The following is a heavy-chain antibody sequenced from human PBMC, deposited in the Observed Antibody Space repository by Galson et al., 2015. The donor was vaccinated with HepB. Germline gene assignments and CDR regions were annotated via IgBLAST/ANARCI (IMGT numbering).Heavy chain of an antibody. J-gene: IGHJ6*02. CDR3: AIGPYYYYGMDV. Sequence: SVKVSCKASGGTFSRYAISWVRQAPGQGLEWMGGIIPIFGTANYAQKFQGRVTITADESTSTAYMELSSLRSEDTAVYYCAIGPYYYYGMDVWGQGTTVTVSS. D-gene: IGHD3-16*01. CDR1: GGTFSRYA. V-gene: IGHV1-69*13. CDR2: IIPIFGTA.